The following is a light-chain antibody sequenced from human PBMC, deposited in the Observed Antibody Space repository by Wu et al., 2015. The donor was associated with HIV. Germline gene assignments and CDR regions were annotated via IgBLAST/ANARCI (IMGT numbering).Light chain of an antibody. V-gene: IGKV3-15*01. J-gene: IGKJ1*01. CDR1: QIIATN. CDR3: QQYNDWPQT. Sequence: EIVMTQSPATPSVSPGGRVTLSCRASQIIATNLAWYQQKPGQPPRLLIYDASTRATGFPARFSGGGSGTEFTLTISTLQSGDVAVYYCQQYNDWPQTFGQGTKVEIK. CDR2: DAS.